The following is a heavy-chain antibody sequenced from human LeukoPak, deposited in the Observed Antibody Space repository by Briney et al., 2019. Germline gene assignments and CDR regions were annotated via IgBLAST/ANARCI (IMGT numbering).Heavy chain of an antibody. CDR3: ARDSFSTYCGGDCYSPLEY. CDR2: INPSGGST. V-gene: IGHV1-46*01. D-gene: IGHD2-21*02. CDR1: GYTFTSYY. J-gene: IGHJ4*02. Sequence: ASVKVSCKASGYTFTSYYMHWVRQAPGQGLEWMGIINPSGGSTSYAQKFQGRVTITADKSTSTAYMELSSLRSEDTAVYYCARDSFSTYCGGDCYSPLEYWGQGTLVTVSS.